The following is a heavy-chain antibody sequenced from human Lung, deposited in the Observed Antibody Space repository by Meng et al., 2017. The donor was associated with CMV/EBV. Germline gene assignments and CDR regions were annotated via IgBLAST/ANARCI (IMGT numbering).Heavy chain of an antibody. Sequence: GEXXKISCAASGFTFSRYWMHWARQAPGKGLVWVSRINNDESRKTYADSVKGRFTISRDSAKNTLYLQMNSLRAEDTAVYYCARERFDYGDYGLDYWGQGTLVTVSS. CDR2: INNDESRK. D-gene: IGHD4-17*01. CDR1: GFTFSRYW. CDR3: ARERFDYGDYGLDY. J-gene: IGHJ4*02. V-gene: IGHV3-74*01.